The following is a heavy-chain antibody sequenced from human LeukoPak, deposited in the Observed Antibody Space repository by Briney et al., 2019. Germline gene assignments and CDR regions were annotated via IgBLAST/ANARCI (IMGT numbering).Heavy chain of an antibody. Sequence: GGSLRLSCAASGFTFDDYAMHWVRQAPGKGLEWVSGISWNSGSIGYADSVNGRFTISRDNAKNSLYLQMNSLRAEDTAFYYCAKVLGPRADYYYGMDVWGQGTTVTVSS. V-gene: IGHV3-9*01. D-gene: IGHD6-13*01. CDR1: GFTFDDYA. J-gene: IGHJ6*02. CDR3: AKVLGPRADYYYGMDV. CDR2: ISWNSGSI.